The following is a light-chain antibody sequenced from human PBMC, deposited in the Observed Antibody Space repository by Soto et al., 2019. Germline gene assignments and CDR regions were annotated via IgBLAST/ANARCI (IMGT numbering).Light chain of an antibody. CDR1: SSDVGSYNL. V-gene: IGLV2-23*01. CDR2: EGS. J-gene: IGLJ1*01. CDR3: CSYAGSSSLYV. Sequence: QSALTHPASVSGSPGQSITISCPGTSSDVGSYNLVSWYQQHPGKAPKLMIYEGSKRPSGVSNRFSGSKSGNTASLTISGLQAEDEADYYCCSYAGSSSLYVFGTGTKVTVL.